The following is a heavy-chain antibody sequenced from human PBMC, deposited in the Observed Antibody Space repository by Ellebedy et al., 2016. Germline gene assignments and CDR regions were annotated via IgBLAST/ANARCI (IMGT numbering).Heavy chain of an antibody. J-gene: IGHJ4*02. CDR2: INPSGGST. D-gene: IGHD6-13*01. CDR3: ARVAFIAAAKYDY. Sequence: ASVKVSCXASGGTFSSYYMHWVRQAPGQGLEWMGIINPSGGSTSYAQKFQGRVTMTRDTSISTAYMELSRLRSDDTTVYYCARVAFIAAAKYDYWGQGTLVTVSS. V-gene: IGHV1-46*01. CDR1: GGTFSSYY.